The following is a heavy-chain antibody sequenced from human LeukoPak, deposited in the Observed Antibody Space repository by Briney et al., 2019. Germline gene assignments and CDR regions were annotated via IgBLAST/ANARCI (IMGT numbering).Heavy chain of an antibody. D-gene: IGHD6-19*01. J-gene: IGHJ3*02. V-gene: IGHV3-30*04. CDR3: ASGPGIAVAGMAFDI. CDR2: ISYGGSNK. Sequence: GGSLRLSCAASGFTFSSYAMHWVHQAPGKGLEWVAVISYGGSNKYYADSVKGRFTISRDNSKNTLYLQMNSLRAEDTAVYYCASGPGIAVAGMAFDIWGQGTMVTVSS. CDR1: GFTFSSYA.